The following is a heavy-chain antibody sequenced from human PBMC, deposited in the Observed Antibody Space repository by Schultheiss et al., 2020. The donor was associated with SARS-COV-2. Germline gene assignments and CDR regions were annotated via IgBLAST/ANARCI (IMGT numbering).Heavy chain of an antibody. V-gene: IGHV3-64*01. CDR3: ARPYCSSTSCRLQVYYYYGMDV. D-gene: IGHD2-2*01. J-gene: IGHJ6*02. CDR1: GFTFSRYA. CDR2: ISSNGGST. Sequence: GGSLRLSCSASGFTFSRYAMHWVRQAPGKGLEYVSAISSNGGSTYYANSVKGRFTISRDNSKNTLYLQMGSLRAEDMAVYYCARPYCSSTSCRLQVYYYYGMDVWGQGTTVTVSS.